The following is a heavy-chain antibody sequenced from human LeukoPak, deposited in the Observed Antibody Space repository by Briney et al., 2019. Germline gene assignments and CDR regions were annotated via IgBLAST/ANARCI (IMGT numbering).Heavy chain of an antibody. V-gene: IGHV4-59*12. CDR1: VRSTSRVS. CDR2: IYYSGST. Sequence: SETLSLTCTVSVRSTSRVSWRWIRQPPGKGLEWIGYIYYSGSTNYNPSLKSRVTISVDTSKNQFSLKLSSVTAADTAVYYCARGPRGGQFHPWGQGTLVTVSS. CDR3: ARGPRGGQFHP. D-gene: IGHD3-10*01. J-gene: IGHJ5*02.